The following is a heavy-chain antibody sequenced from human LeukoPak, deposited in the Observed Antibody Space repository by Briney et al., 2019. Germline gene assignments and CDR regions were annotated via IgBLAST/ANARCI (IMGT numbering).Heavy chain of an antibody. CDR2: IYYSGST. Sequence: SETLSLTCTVSGGSISSSSYYWGWIRQPPGKGLEWIGSIYYSGSTYYNPSLKSRVTISVDTSKNQFSLKLSSVTAADTAVYYCARDQVRYCSGGSCSTTRGFDPWGQGTLVTVSS. J-gene: IGHJ5*02. CDR1: GGSISSSSYY. D-gene: IGHD2-15*01. V-gene: IGHV4-39*07. CDR3: ARDQVRYCSGGSCSTTRGFDP.